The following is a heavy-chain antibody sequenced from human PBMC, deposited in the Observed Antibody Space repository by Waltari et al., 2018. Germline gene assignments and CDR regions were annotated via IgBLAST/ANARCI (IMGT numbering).Heavy chain of an antibody. Sequence: QVQLVQSGAEVKKPGSSVKVSCKASGGTFSSYAISLVRQAPGQGLEWMGRIIPIFGTANYAQKFQGRVTITADKSTSTAYMELSSLRSEDTAVYYCARAGPLGELSSDAFDIWGQGTMVTVSS. CDR1: GGTFSSYA. D-gene: IGHD3-16*02. CDR2: IIPIFGTA. CDR3: ARAGPLGELSSDAFDI. V-gene: IGHV1-69*08. J-gene: IGHJ3*02.